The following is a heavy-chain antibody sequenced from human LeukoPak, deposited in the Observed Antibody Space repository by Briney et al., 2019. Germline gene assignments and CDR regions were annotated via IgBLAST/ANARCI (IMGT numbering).Heavy chain of an antibody. Sequence: AGGSLRLSCAASGFTFSSYGMSWVRQAPGKGLEWLANIKRDGSEKHYVDSVKGRFSISRDNAKISLYLQMNNLGDEGAAVYYCATEWSSSSHYWGQGTQVTVSP. CDR3: ATEWSSSSHY. D-gene: IGHD6-6*01. CDR2: IKRDGSEK. V-gene: IGHV3-7*01. CDR1: GFTFSSYG. J-gene: IGHJ4*02.